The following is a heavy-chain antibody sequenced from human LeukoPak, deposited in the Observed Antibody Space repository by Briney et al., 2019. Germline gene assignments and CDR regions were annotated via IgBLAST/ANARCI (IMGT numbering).Heavy chain of an antibody. CDR1: GGTLSSYA. J-gene: IGHJ4*02. Sequence: GASVKVSCKASGGTLSSYAISWVRQAPGQGLEWMGGIIPIFGTANYAQKFQGRVTITADESTSTAYMELSSLRSEDTAVYYCARGCMLFFSMDYWGQGTLVTVSS. CDR3: ARGCMLFFSMDY. V-gene: IGHV1-69*13. CDR2: IIPIFGTA. D-gene: IGHD2-8*01.